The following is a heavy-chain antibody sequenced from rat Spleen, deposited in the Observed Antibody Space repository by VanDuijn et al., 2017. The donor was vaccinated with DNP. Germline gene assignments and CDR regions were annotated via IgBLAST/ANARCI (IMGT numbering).Heavy chain of an antibody. V-gene: IGHV5-27*01. CDR1: GFTFSKYD. J-gene: IGHJ2*01. CDR3: TRGGTYYFDY. CDR2: MSPTTRSS. Sequence: EVQLVETGGGLVQPGRSLKLSCAASGFTFSKYDMAWVRQAPTKGLEWVACMSPTTRSSYYRDSVRGRFTVSRNDATSTLYLQMDSLRSEDTATYYCTRGGTYYFDYWGQGVMVTVSS.